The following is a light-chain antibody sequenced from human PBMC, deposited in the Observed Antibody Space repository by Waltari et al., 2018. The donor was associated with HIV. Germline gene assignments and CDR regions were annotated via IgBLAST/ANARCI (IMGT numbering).Light chain of an antibody. CDR3: NSRDSSGNYVI. V-gene: IGLV3-19*01. Sequence: SSELNQDPAVSVAVGQTVRLTCQGDSLRDYYARGYQQKPGQAPVLVIYGENKRPSGIPDRFSGSTSGNTVSLTINGAQAEDEADYFCNSRDSSGNYVIFGGGTKVTVL. J-gene: IGLJ2*01. CDR2: GEN. CDR1: SLRDYY.